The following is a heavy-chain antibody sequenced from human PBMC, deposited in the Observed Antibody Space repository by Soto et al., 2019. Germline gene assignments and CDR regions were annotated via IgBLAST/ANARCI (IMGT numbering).Heavy chain of an antibody. J-gene: IGHJ4*02. CDR3: ARESEDLTSNFDY. Sequence: GGSLRLSCAASGFTFTRYSMNWVRQAPGKGLEWVSSISSTTNYIYYADSMKGRFTVPRDNAKNSVYLEMNSLSAEDTAVYYCARESEDLTSNFDYWGQGTLVTVSS. V-gene: IGHV3-21*01. CDR1: GFTFTRYS. CDR2: ISSTTNYI.